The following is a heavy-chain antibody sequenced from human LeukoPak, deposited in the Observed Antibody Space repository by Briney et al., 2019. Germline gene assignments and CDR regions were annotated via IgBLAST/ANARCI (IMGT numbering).Heavy chain of an antibody. J-gene: IGHJ4*02. Sequence: EGSLRLSCTASGFTFSTNGINWVRQAPGKGLEWVSYISSGSDSIHYADSLKGRFIVSRDNAKNSLFLQMNSLRDEDTAVYYCARAEALLPYLYWGQGTLVSVSS. V-gene: IGHV3-48*02. CDR3: ARAEALLPYLY. CDR1: GFTFSTNG. CDR2: ISSGSDSI. D-gene: IGHD2-15*01.